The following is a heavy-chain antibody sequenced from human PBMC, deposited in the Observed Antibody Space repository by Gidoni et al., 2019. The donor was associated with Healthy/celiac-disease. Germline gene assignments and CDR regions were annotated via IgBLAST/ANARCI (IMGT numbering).Heavy chain of an antibody. CDR2: IYYSGST. CDR3: ARVGDYDSSGSYFQH. CDR1: GGSISSYY. V-gene: IGHV4-59*01. Sequence: QVQLQESGPGLVKPSETLSLTCTVSGGSISSYYWSWIRQPPGKGLEWIGYIYYSGSTNYNPSLKSRVTISVDTSKNQFSLKLSSVTAADTAVYYCARVGDYDSSGSYFQHWGQGTLVTVSS. D-gene: IGHD3-22*01. J-gene: IGHJ1*01.